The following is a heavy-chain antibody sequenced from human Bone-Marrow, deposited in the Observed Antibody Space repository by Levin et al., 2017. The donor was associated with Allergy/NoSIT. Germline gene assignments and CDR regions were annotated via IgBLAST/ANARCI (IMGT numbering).Heavy chain of an antibody. Sequence: GESLKISCVASGFTLSNYWMNWVRQAPGKGLEWVANIKQDGNEKNYVDSVKGRFTISRENPKKSVFLELDSVRAEDTAVYFCARSFWHDDDFDVWGQGTMVTVSS. V-gene: IGHV3-7*01. D-gene: IGHD3-3*01. CDR2: IKQDGNEK. J-gene: IGHJ3*01. CDR3: ARSFWHDDDFDV. CDR1: GFTLSNYW.